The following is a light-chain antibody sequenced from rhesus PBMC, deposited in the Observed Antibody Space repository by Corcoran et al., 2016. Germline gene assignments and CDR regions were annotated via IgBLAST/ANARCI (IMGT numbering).Light chain of an antibody. CDR1: ENVNNY. J-gene: IGKJ3*01. CDR2: KAS. CDR3: QHIYGTPFT. Sequence: DIQMTQSPSSLSASVGDRVTITCRASENVNNYLHWYQQKPGKAPKLLIYKASTLQSGVPSRFSGNGSGTDFTLTIRSLQPEDFATYYCQHIYGTPFTFGPGTKLDIK. V-gene: IGKV1-74*01.